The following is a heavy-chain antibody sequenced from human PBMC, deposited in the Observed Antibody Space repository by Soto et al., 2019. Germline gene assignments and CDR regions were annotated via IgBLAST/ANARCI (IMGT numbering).Heavy chain of an antibody. CDR2: INSAGSST. CDR3: ARVLIGSADYVY. J-gene: IGHJ4*02. D-gene: IGHD4-17*01. CDR1: GFTFSSYW. Sequence: EVQLVESGGGLVQPGGSQRLSCAASGFTFSSYWMHWVRQAPGKGLVWVSRINSAGSSTSYAYAVKGRFTNSRDNAKNPLYLEMSSLRADDSAVYYSARVLIGSADYVYWGQRPLVNVS. V-gene: IGHV3-74*01.